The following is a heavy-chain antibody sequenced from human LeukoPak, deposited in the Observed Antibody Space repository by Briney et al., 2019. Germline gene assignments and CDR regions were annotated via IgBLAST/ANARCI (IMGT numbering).Heavy chain of an antibody. J-gene: IGHJ5*02. Sequence: SETLSLNCTVSGGSISSYYWSWIRQPAGKGLEWIGRIYTSESTNYNPSLKSRVTMSVDTSKNQFSLKLSSVTAADTAVYYCAREVSIAARPNWFDPWGQGTLVTVSS. CDR2: IYTSEST. D-gene: IGHD6-6*01. V-gene: IGHV4-4*07. CDR3: AREVSIAARPNWFDP. CDR1: GGSISSYY.